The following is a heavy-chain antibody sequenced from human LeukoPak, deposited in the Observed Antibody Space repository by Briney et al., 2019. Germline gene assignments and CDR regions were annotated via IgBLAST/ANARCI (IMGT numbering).Heavy chain of an antibody. V-gene: IGHV3-9*01. CDR3: VKGFTRRYDFLTGPFDR. CDR2: ISWNSVNI. J-gene: IGHJ4*02. D-gene: IGHD3-9*01. Sequence: GRSLRLSCAASGLTFDDFAMHWVRQAPGKGLEWVSGISWNSVNIGYADSVQGRFAISRDNAKNSLYLQMNSLSPEDTALYYCVKGFTRRYDFLTGPFDRWGQGTLVTVAS. CDR1: GLTFDDFA.